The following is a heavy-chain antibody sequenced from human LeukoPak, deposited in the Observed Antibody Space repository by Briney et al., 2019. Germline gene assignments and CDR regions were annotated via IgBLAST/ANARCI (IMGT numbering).Heavy chain of an antibody. D-gene: IGHD6-13*01. CDR3: AREQAAGTIDY. V-gene: IGHV3-48*03. CDR1: GFTFSSYD. J-gene: IGHJ4*02. CDR2: ISRSADAI. Sequence: GGSLRLSCAASGFTFSSYDMNWVRQAPGEGLEWVSYISRSADAIYYADSVKGRFTISRDNAKNSLYLQMNSLRAEDTAIYYCAREQAAGTIDYWGQGTLVTVSS.